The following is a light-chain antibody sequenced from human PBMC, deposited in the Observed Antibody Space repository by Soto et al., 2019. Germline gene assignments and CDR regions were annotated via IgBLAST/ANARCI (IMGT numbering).Light chain of an antibody. CDR1: QSVSSSY. CDR2: GAS. CDR3: QQYGSSPRT. J-gene: IGKJ1*01. Sequence: EIVLTQSPGTLSLSPGERAXXXXXXSQSVSSSYLAWYQQKPRQAPRLLIYGASSRATGIPDRFSGSGSGTDFTLTISRLEPEDFAVYYCQQYGSSPRTFGQGTKV. V-gene: IGKV3-20*01.